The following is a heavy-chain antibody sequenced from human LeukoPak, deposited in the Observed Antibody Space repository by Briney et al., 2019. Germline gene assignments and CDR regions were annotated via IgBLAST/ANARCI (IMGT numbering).Heavy chain of an antibody. CDR2: IYHSGST. V-gene: IGHV4-30-2*01. J-gene: IGHJ3*02. CDR3: AREGGYPYDAFDI. CDR1: GGSISSGGYS. D-gene: IGHD5-12*01. Sequence: SQTLSLTCAVSGGSISSGGYSWSWIRQPPGKGLEWIGYIYHSGSTYYNPSLKSRVTISVDGSKNQFSLKPSSVTAADTAVYYCAREGGYPYDAFDIWGQGTMVTVSS.